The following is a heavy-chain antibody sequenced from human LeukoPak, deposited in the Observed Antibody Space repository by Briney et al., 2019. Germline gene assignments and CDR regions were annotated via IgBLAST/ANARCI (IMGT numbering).Heavy chain of an antibody. D-gene: IGHD2-15*01. J-gene: IGHJ3*02. Sequence: GGSLRLSCAASGFTFSSYSMNWVRQAPGKGLEWVSYISSSSSTIYYADSVKGRFTISRDNSKNTLYLQMNSLRAEDTAVYYCAKDSIVVVVAATPYAFDIWGQGTMVTVSS. CDR2: ISSSSSTI. CDR1: GFTFSSYS. V-gene: IGHV3-48*01. CDR3: AKDSIVVVVAATPYAFDI.